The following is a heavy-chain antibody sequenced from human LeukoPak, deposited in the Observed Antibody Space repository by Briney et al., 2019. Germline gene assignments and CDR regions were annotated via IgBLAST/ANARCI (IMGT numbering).Heavy chain of an antibody. CDR2: IYHSGST. CDR1: GGSISSGDYY. CDR3: ASGHVKHTSPGWFDP. V-gene: IGHV4-30-2*01. Sequence: SETLSLTCTVSGGSISSGDYYWSWIRQPPGKGLEWIGYIYHSGSTNCNPSLQSRVTISVDRSKSQFSLKLNSVTVADTAVYYCASGHVKHTSPGWFDPWGQGTLVTVSS. D-gene: IGHD2-2*01. J-gene: IGHJ5*02.